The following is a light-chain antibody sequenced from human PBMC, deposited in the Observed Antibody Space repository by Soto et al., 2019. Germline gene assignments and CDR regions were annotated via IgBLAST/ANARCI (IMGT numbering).Light chain of an antibody. J-gene: IGLJ1*01. CDR1: SSDVGGYEF. CDR3: SSYTSSGTYV. CDR2: DVS. Sequence: QSVLTQPASVSGSPGQSITISCTGISSDVGGYEFVSWYQQHPDNAPKLIIYDVSDRPLGESSRFSGSKSANTASLTISGLQAEDEAEYYCSSYTSSGTYVFGTGTKVKVL. V-gene: IGLV2-14*01.